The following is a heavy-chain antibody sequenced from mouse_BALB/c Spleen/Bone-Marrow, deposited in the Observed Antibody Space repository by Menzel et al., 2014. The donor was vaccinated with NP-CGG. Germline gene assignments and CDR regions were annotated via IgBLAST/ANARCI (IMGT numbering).Heavy chain of an antibody. V-gene: IGHV4-2*02. CDR2: INPGSSTI. CDR1: GFDFSRYW. J-gene: IGHJ4*01. Sequence: DVMLVESGGGLVQPGGSLNPSCAASGFDFSRYWMSWARQAPGKGQDWIGEINPGSSTINYTPSLKDKFIISRDNAKNTLYLQMRKVRSEDTALYYCARLAVWGAMDYWGQGTSVTVSS. D-gene: IGHD2-10*02. CDR3: ARLAVWGAMDY.